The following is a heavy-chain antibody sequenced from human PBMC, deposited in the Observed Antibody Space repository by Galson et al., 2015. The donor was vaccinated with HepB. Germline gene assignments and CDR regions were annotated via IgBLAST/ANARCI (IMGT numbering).Heavy chain of an antibody. D-gene: IGHD3-9*01. CDR3: TTYRYYDILTGYRIFDY. J-gene: IGHJ4*02. V-gene: IGHV3-15*01. CDR1: GFTFSNAW. Sequence: LRLSCAASGFTFSNAWMSWVRQAPGNGLEWVGRIKSKTDGGATEYAAPVKGRFTISRDESKNRLYLQMNSLKTEDTAVYYCTTYRYYDILTGYRIFDYWGQGTLVTVSS. CDR2: IKSKTDGGAT.